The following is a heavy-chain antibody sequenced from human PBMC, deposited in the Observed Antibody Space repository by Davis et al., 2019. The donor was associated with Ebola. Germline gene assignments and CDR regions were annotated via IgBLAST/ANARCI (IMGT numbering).Heavy chain of an antibody. CDR3: ARAIGKYGDLDY. CDR2: LKQDGSEK. J-gene: IGHJ4*02. D-gene: IGHD1-26*01. V-gene: IGHV3-7*01. Sequence: GGSLRLSCAASGFTSSSYWMSWVRQAPGKGLEWVANLKQDGSEKYYVDSVKGRFTISRDNAKNSLYLQMNSLRAEDTAVYYCARAIGKYGDLDYWGQGTLVTVSS. CDR1: GFTSSSYW.